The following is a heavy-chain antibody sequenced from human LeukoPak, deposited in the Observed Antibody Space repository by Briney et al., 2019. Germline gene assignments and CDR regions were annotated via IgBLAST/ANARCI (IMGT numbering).Heavy chain of an antibody. CDR1: GFTFSSYG. CDR2: ISYDGSNK. CDR3: ARDRGYCSGGSCYSDAFDI. V-gene: IGHV3-30*03. J-gene: IGHJ3*02. D-gene: IGHD2-15*01. Sequence: GGSLRLSCAASGFTFSSYGMHWVRQAPGKGLEWVAVISYDGSNKYYADSVKGRFTISRDNSKNTLYLQMNSLRAEDTAVYYCARDRGYCSGGSCYSDAFDIWGQGTMVTVSS.